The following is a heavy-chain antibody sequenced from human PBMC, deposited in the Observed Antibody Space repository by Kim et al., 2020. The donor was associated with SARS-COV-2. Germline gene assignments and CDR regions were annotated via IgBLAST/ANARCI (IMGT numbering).Heavy chain of an antibody. CDR1: GGSISSGGYY. CDR3: ARTYYDILTGYWPTLTDY. J-gene: IGHJ4*02. D-gene: IGHD3-9*01. Sequence: SETLSLTCTVSGGSISSGGYYWSWIRQHPGKGLEWIGYIYYSGSTYYNPSLKSRVTISVDTSKNQFSLKLSSVTAADTAVYYCARTYYDILTGYWPTLTDYWGQGTLVTVSS. V-gene: IGHV4-31*03. CDR2: IYYSGST.